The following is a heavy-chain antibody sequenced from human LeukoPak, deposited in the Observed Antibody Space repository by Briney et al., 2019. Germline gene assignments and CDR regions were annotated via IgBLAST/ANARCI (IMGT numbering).Heavy chain of an antibody. CDR3: ARDLSLGPVDY. CDR2: IYSGGST. Sequence: GGSLRLSCAASGFTVSSNYMSWVRQAPGKGLEWVSVIYSGGSTYYADSVKGRFTISRDNSKNTPYLQMNSLRAEDTAVYYCARDLSLGPVDYWGQGTLVTVSS. V-gene: IGHV3-53*01. J-gene: IGHJ4*02. D-gene: IGHD3-16*01. CDR1: GFTVSSNY.